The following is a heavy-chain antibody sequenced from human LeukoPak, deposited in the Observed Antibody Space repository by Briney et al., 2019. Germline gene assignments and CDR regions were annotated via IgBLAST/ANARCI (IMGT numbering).Heavy chain of an antibody. CDR3: AGGTGSLPGDY. J-gene: IGHJ4*02. CDR2: ISTYNGDT. V-gene: IGHV1-18*01. Sequence: GASVKVSCKASGYIFTSYGITWVRQAPGQGLEWMGWISTYNGDTNYAQNLQGRVTMTTDTSTNTAYMDLRSLRSDDTAVYYCAGGTGSLPGDYWGQGTLVTLSP. D-gene: IGHD1-26*01. CDR1: GYIFTSYG.